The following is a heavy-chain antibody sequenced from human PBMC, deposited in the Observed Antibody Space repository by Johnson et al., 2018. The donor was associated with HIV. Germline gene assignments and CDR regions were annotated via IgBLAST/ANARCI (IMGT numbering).Heavy chain of an antibody. CDR1: GFTFSTYG. D-gene: IGHD6-13*01. CDR2: ISYDGSNK. J-gene: IGHJ3*02. CDR3: AKDQTPHLAAAGDDAFDI. V-gene: IGHV3-30*19. Sequence: QVQLVESGGGVVQPGRSLRLSCAASGFTFSTYGMHWVRQAPGKGLEWVAVISYDGSNKYYADSVKGRFTISRDNSKNTLYLQMNSLRAEDTAVYYCAKDQTPHLAAAGDDAFDIWGQGTMVTVSS.